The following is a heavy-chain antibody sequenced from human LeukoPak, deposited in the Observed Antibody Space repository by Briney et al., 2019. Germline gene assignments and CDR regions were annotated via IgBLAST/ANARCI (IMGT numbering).Heavy chain of an antibody. CDR1: ALPPSNYA. V-gene: IGHV3-23*01. D-gene: IGHD4-17*01. CDR2: ISDGGWT. CDR3: AKECDYGNTSHMPCY. Sequence: GGSLRLTCAASALPPSNYAMSWVRQAPGKGLEWVSSISDGGWTAYTDSVKGRFFISRETATNTLYLQMNSLRVEDTAVYYCAKECDYGNTSHMPCYWGQGTLVTVSS. J-gene: IGHJ4*02.